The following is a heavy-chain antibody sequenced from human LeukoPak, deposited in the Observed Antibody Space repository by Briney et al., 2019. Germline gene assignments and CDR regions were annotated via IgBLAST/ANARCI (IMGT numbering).Heavy chain of an antibody. J-gene: IGHJ4*02. D-gene: IGHD3-3*01. CDR2: ISGSGGST. CDR1: GFSFSAYY. Sequence: GGSPRLSCAASGFSFSAYYMSWVRQAPGKGLEWVSAISGSGGSTYYADSVKGRFTISRDNSKNTLYLQMNSLRAEDTAVYYCAKDRAGVVTAPVYFDYWGQGTLVTVSS. CDR3: AKDRAGVVTAPVYFDY. V-gene: IGHV3-23*01.